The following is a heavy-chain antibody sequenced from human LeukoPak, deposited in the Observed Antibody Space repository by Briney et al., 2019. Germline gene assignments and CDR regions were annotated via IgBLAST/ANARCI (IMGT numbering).Heavy chain of an antibody. CDR2: IYSGGST. CDR1: GFTVSSNY. D-gene: IGHD6-6*01. CDR3: ARGKYSSSSGDY. Sequence: GGSLRLSCAASGFTVSSNYMSWVRQAPGKGPEWVSVIYSGGSTYYADSVKGRFTISRDNSKNTLYLQMNSLRAEDTAVYYCARGKYSSSSGDYWGQGTLVTVSS. V-gene: IGHV3-53*01. J-gene: IGHJ4*02.